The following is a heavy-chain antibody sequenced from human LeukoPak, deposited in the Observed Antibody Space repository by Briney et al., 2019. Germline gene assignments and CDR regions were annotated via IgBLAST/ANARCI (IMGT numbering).Heavy chain of an antibody. CDR1: GRSFSGYY. CDR2: INHSGST. V-gene: IGHV4-34*01. CDR3: ARGTTVTTSH. Sequence: PSETLSLTCAVYGRSFSGYYWSWIRQPPGKGLEWIGEINHSGSTNYNPSLKSRVTISVDTSKNQFSLKLSSVTAADTAVYYCARGTTVTTSHWGQGTLVTVSS. J-gene: IGHJ4*02. D-gene: IGHD4-17*01.